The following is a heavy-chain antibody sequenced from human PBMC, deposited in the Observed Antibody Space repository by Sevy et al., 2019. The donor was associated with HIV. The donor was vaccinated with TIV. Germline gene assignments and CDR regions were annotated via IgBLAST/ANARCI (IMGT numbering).Heavy chain of an antibody. CDR1: GFTFSSYS. Sequence: GGSLRLSCAASGFTFSSYSMNWVRQAPGKGLEWVSSISSSSSYIYYANSVKGRFTISRDNAKNSLYLQMNSLRAEDTDVYYCARDQYYDSSGYDWFDPWGQGTLVTVSS. D-gene: IGHD3-22*01. CDR3: ARDQYYDSSGYDWFDP. J-gene: IGHJ5*02. CDR2: ISSSSSYI. V-gene: IGHV3-21*01.